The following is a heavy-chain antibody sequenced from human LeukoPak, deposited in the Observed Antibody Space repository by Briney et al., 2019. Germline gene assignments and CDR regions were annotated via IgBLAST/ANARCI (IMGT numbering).Heavy chain of an antibody. Sequence: SETLSLTCTVSGGSVNSGTYYWSWIRQPPGKGLEWIGNIYYSGSAYYNPSLKSRVTMSVDTSKNQFSLKLSSVTAADTAVYYCARKPIINSAWYYFDYWGQGTLVTVSS. CDR1: GGSVNSGTYY. CDR3: ARKPIINSAWYYFDY. J-gene: IGHJ4*02. CDR2: IYYSGSA. D-gene: IGHD1-14*01. V-gene: IGHV4-39*07.